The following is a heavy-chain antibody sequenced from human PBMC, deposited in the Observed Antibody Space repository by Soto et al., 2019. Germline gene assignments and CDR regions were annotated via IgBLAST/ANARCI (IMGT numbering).Heavy chain of an antibody. J-gene: IGHJ6*02. CDR1: GFTFRSYS. CDR3: AREGWPLLQTGMDV. CDR2: ISSSNRTI. Sequence: EVQLVESGGGLKQPGGSLRLSCAASGFTFRSYSMNWVRQAPGKGLEWVSYISSSNRTINYADSVKGRFIISRGNAKNSLYLQMHSLRDEDTAVYYCAREGWPLLQTGMDVWGQGTTVTVSS. D-gene: IGHD2-15*01. V-gene: IGHV3-48*02.